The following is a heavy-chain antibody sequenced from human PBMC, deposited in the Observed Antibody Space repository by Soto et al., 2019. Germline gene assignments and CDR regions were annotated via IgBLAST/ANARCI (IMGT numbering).Heavy chain of an antibody. V-gene: IGHV4-39*01. CDR3: ARTYGDLHFDY. CDR1: GGSISSSSYY. CDR2: IYYSGST. Sequence: ASETLSLTCTVSGGSISSSSYYWGWIRQPPGKGLEWIGSIYYSGSTYYNPSLKSRVTISVDTSKNQFSLKLSSVTAADTAAYYCARTYGDLHFDYWGQGTLVTVSS. J-gene: IGHJ4*02. D-gene: IGHD4-17*01.